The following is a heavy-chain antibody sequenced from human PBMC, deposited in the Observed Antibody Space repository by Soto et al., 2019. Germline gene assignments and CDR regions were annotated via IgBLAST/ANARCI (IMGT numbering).Heavy chain of an antibody. CDR2: IYYSGST. V-gene: IGHV4-31*03. Sequence: SETLSLTCTVSGGSISSGGYYWSWIRQHPGKGLEWIGYIYYSGSTYYNPSLKSRVTISVDTSKNQFSLKLSSVTAADTAVYYCAREWGYGSGSYYRRGYFDYWGQGTLVTVSS. D-gene: IGHD3-10*01. J-gene: IGHJ4*02. CDR1: GGSISSGGYY. CDR3: AREWGYGSGSYYRRGYFDY.